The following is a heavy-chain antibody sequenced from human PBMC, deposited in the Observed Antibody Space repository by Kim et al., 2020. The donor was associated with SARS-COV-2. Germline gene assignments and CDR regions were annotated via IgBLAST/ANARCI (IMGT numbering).Heavy chain of an antibody. D-gene: IGHD1-1*01. CDR2: IRSRLNSYAT. Sequence: GGSLRLSCVASVFTFSDSPMHCVRQASGKGLEWVGRIRSRLNSYATGYGASVKGRFTISRDDSKNTAYLQMNNLKTEDTAVYYCTRVPGTTLAFFDAFDIRGQGNMVTVSS. J-gene: IGHJ3*02. CDR1: VFTFSDSP. CDR3: TRVPGTTLAFFDAFDI. V-gene: IGHV3-73*01.